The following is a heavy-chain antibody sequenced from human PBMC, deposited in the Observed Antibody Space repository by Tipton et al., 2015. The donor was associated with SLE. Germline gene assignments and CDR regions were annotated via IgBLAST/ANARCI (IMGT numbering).Heavy chain of an antibody. J-gene: IGHJ4*02. CDR2: RWYNGII. V-gene: IGHV4-59*06. CDR3: ATYAAVVSGRGY. D-gene: IGHD2-21*01. CDR1: GFTFSSYS. Sequence: QLVQSGGGVVQPGRSLRLSCAASGFTFSSYSMNWVRQAPGKGLEWIGQRWYNGIIYYNPSLRSRADISVDTSKNQLSLRLTSVTAADTAVYLCATYAAVVSGRGYWGQGTLVTVSS.